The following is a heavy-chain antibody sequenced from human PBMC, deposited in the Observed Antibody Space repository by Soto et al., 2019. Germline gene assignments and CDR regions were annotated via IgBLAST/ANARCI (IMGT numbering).Heavy chain of an antibody. Sequence: EVQLVESGGGLVQPGGSLRLSCAASGFTFRNYDMHWVRQVTGKGLEWVSGISAAGDPDYADSVEGRFTISRENAQNSFLLQMNSLRVGDTAVYYCARTDRDFYGLDVWGQGTTVIVSS. J-gene: IGHJ6*02. V-gene: IGHV3-13*05. CDR1: GFTFRNYD. CDR3: ARTDRDFYGLDV. CDR2: ISAAGDP.